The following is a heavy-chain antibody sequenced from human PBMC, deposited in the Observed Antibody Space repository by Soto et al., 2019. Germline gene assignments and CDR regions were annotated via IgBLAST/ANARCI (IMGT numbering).Heavy chain of an antibody. V-gene: IGHV3-30*18. CDR1: GFSFSSYA. Sequence: QVQLVESGGGVVQPGRSLRLSCAASGFSFSSYAIHWVRQAPGKGLERVAIISHDVKITRYADFVEGRFIVFRHNSSNKRLLQMESLKPDDTAVYYCAKALAYGDFWRGLEYWGQGTLVTVAS. J-gene: IGHJ4*02. D-gene: IGHD3-3*01. CDR2: ISHDVKIT. CDR3: AKALAYGDFWRGLEY.